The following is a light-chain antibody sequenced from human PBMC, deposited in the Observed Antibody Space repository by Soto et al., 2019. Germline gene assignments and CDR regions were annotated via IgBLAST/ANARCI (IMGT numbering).Light chain of an antibody. CDR2: AAS. V-gene: IGKV1-12*01. J-gene: IGKJ4*01. CDR1: QGISNW. CDR3: QQANSLPLT. Sequence: DIQMTQSPSSVSASVGDRVTISCWASQGISNWLAWYQQKPGKAPKLLIYAASGLQSGVPSRFSGRGSGTDFTLTITSLQPEDFAAYYCQQANSLPLTFGGGTKVDIK.